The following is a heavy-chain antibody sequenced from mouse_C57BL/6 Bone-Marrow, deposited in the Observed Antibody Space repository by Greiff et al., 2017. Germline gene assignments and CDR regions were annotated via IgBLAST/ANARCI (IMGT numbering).Heavy chain of an antibody. D-gene: IGHD1-1*01. CDR2: IYPSDSET. V-gene: IGHV1-61*01. CDR1: GYTFTSYW. Sequence: VQLQQSGAELVRPGSSVKLSCKASGYTFTSYWMDWVKQRPGQGLEWIGNIYPSDSETHYNQKFKDKATLTVDKSSSTAYMQLSSLTSEDSAVYYWASDYGSEDWYFDVWGTGTTVTVSS. CDR3: ASDYGSEDWYFDV. J-gene: IGHJ1*03.